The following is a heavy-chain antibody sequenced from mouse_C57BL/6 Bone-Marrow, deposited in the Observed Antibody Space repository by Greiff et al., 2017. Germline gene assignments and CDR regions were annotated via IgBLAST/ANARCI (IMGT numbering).Heavy chain of an antibody. CDR3: ARPSSGPHYAMDY. CDR2: ISSGGSYT. J-gene: IGHJ4*01. D-gene: IGHD1-1*01. Sequence: EVKLVQSGGDLVKPGGSLKLSCAASGFTFSSYGMSWVRQTPDKRLEWVATISSGGSYTYYPDSVKGRFTISRDNAKNTLYLQMSSLKSEDKAMDFYARPSSGPHYAMDYWGQGTSVTVSS. CDR1: GFTFSSYG. V-gene: IGHV5-6*01.